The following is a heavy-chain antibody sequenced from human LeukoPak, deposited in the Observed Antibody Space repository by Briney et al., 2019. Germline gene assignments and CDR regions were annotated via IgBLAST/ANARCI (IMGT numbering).Heavy chain of an antibody. Sequence: GRSLRLSCAASGLTFSSYGMHWVRQAPGKGLEWVAVISYDGSNKYYADSVKGRFTISRDNSKNTLYLQMNSLRAEDTAVYYCARHGSITMVRGRLRYYYMDVWGKGTTVTISS. CDR2: ISYDGSNK. D-gene: IGHD3-10*01. CDR3: ARHGSITMVRGRLRYYYMDV. CDR1: GLTFSSYG. J-gene: IGHJ6*03. V-gene: IGHV3-30*03.